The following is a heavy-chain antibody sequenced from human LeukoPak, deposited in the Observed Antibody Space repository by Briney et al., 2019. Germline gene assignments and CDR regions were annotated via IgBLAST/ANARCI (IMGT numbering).Heavy chain of an antibody. Sequence: GSLRLSCAASGFTFSSYAMSWVRQAPGKGLEWVPGISGSGGSTYYVDSVKGRFTISRDNSRNTLYLQMNNLRAEDTAVYYCAKDALISYRGAWSQSDYWGQGTLVTVSS. J-gene: IGHJ4*02. CDR1: GFTFSSYA. V-gene: IGHV3-23*01. CDR2: ISGSGGST. CDR3: AKDALISYRGAWSQSDY. D-gene: IGHD2/OR15-2a*01.